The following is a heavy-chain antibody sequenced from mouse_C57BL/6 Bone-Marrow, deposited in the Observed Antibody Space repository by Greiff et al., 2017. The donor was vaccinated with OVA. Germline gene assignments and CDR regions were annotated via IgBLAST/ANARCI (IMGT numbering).Heavy chain of an antibody. CDR3: AIGDGYYGAMDY. Sequence: QVQLKQPGAELVKPGASVKMSCKASGYTFTSYWITWVKQRPGQGLEWIGDIYPGSGSTNYNEKFKSKATLTVDTSSSTAYMQLSSLTSEDSAVYYCAIGDGYYGAMDYWGQGTSVTVSS. D-gene: IGHD2-3*01. CDR2: IYPGSGST. V-gene: IGHV1-55*01. CDR1: GYTFTSYW. J-gene: IGHJ4*01.